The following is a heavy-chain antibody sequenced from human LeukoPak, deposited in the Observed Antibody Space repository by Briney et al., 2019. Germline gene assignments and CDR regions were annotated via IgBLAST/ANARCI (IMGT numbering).Heavy chain of an antibody. Sequence: GGSLRLSCAASGFTLSRYGMHWVRQAPGKGLEWLAVISDDGSEKYNADSVKGRFTISRDNSKNTLYLQMNSLRAEDTAVYYCAKDNRDYYIDYWGQGTLVTVSS. V-gene: IGHV3-30*18. CDR3: AKDNRDYYIDY. J-gene: IGHJ4*02. CDR2: ISDDGSEK. CDR1: GFTLSRYG. D-gene: IGHD3-10*01.